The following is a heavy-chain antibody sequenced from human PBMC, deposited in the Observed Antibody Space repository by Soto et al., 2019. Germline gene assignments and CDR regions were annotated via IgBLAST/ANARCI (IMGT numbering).Heavy chain of an antibody. D-gene: IGHD3-3*01. J-gene: IGHJ6*03. Sequence: PSETLSLTCTVSGGSISSYYWSWIRQPPGKGLEWIGYIYYSGSTNYNPSPKSRVTISVDTSKNQFSLKLSSVTAADTAVYYCARGQDFWSGSYYYYMDVWGKGTTVTVSS. CDR3: ARGQDFWSGSYYYYMDV. V-gene: IGHV4-59*01. CDR2: IYYSGST. CDR1: GGSISSYY.